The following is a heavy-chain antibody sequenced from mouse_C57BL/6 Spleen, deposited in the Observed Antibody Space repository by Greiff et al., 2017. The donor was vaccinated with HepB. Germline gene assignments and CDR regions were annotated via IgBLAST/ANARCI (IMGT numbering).Heavy chain of an antibody. J-gene: IGHJ3*01. CDR2: ISNGGGST. Sequence: DVMLVESGGGLVQPGGSLKLSCAASGFTFSDYYMYWVRQTPEKRLEWVAYISNGGGSTYYPDTVKGRFTISRDNAKNTLYLQMSRLKSEDTAMYYCARHPGGAYWGQGTLVTVSA. CDR1: GFTFSDYY. CDR3: ARHPGGAY. V-gene: IGHV5-12*01.